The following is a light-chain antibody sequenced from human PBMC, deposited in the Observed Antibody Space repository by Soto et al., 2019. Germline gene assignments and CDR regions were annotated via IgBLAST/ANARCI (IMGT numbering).Light chain of an antibody. Sequence: ETVMTQSPATLSVSPGEGATLSCRASQPVSSNLAWYQQKPGQAPRLLIFGASTRATGIPARFSGTGSGTVFTLPISSLQSEDFAVYYCQQYNNWPLTFGGGTKVEI. CDR3: QQYNNWPLT. CDR2: GAS. J-gene: IGKJ4*01. V-gene: IGKV3-15*01. CDR1: QPVSSN.